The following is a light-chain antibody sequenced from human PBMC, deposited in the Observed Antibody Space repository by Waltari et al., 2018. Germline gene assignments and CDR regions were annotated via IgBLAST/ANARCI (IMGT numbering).Light chain of an antibody. CDR2: KVS. CDR1: QSISNW. V-gene: IGKV1-5*03. CDR3: QQHNIGIT. Sequence: DILMTQAPFTLSASVGDRVTITCRASQSISNWLAWYQQKPGKAPKLLIYKVSNLESGVPSRISSSGSGTEYTLTSSILQRDYFATDYCQQHNIGITFGQGTRLEIK. J-gene: IGKJ5*01.